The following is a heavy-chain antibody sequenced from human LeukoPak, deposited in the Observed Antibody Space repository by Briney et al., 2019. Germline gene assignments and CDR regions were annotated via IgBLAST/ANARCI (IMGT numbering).Heavy chain of an antibody. CDR3: AKYGPQDSGSSHFDY. CDR1: GFTFSSYA. Sequence: GGSLRLSCAASGFTFSSYAMSWVRQAPGKGLEWVSAIRDSGSSTHYADSVKGRFTTSRDNSKNTLFLQMNSLRAEDTAIYYCAKYGPQDSGSSHFDYWGQGALVTVSS. J-gene: IGHJ4*02. CDR2: IRDSGSST. V-gene: IGHV3-23*01. D-gene: IGHD1-26*01.